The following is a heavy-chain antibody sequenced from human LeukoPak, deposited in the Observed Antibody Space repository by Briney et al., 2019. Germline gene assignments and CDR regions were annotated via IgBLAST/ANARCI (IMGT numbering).Heavy chain of an antibody. D-gene: IGHD5-24*01. Sequence: ASVKVSCKASGYTFTRYYMHWVRQAPGQGLEWMGIINPSGGSTSYAQKFQGRVTMTRDMSTSTVYMELISLRSEDTVVYYCARDVEMATIGTLYYYYMDVWGKGTTVTVSS. CDR1: GYTFTRYY. J-gene: IGHJ6*03. CDR3: ARDVEMATIGTLYYYYMDV. CDR2: INPSGGST. V-gene: IGHV1-46*01.